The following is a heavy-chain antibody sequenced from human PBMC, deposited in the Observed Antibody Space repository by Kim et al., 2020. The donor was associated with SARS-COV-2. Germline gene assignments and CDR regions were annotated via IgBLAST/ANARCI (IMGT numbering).Heavy chain of an antibody. D-gene: IGHD1-26*01. Sequence: YANSVKGRFTCYRNNTENPLSLQMNSRRAEDTAVYYCARDIVGATYGMDVWGRGTTVTVSS. V-gene: IGHV3-30*01. J-gene: IGHJ6*02. CDR3: ARDIVGATYGMDV.